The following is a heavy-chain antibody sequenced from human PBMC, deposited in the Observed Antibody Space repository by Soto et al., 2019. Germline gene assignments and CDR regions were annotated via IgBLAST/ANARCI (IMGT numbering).Heavy chain of an antibody. CDR3: ARDAQFYGGEDCLARYWYFDL. D-gene: IGHD2-21*02. Sequence: QVQLQESGPGLVKPSETLSLTCTVSGGSVSSGGYYWSWIRQPPGKGLEWIGYIDYSGSTNNNPSLQSRVTISLDTSKNQFSLKLNSVSAADTAVYYCARDAQFYGGEDCLARYWYFDLWGRGTLVTVSS. CDR2: IDYSGST. V-gene: IGHV4-61*08. CDR1: GGSVSSGGYY. J-gene: IGHJ2*01.